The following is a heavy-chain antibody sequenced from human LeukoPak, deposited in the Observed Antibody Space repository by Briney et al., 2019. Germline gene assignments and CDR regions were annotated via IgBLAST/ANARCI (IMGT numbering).Heavy chain of an antibody. CDR2: ISSSGSTI. J-gene: IGHJ4*02. D-gene: IGHD2-21*02. CDR1: GFTFSDYY. Sequence: GGSLRFSCAASGFTFSDYYMSWIRQAPGKGLEWVSYISSSGSTIYYADSVKGRFTISRDNAKNSLYLQMNSLRAEDTAVYYCARVYCGGDCYYYFDYWGQGTLVTVSS. V-gene: IGHV3-11*01. CDR3: ARVYCGGDCYYYFDY.